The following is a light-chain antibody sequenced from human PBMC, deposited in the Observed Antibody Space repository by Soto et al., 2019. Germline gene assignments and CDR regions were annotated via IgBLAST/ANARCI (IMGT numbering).Light chain of an antibody. CDR1: SSDVGGYNY. Sequence: QSALTQPPSASGSPGQSVTTSCTGTSSDVGGYNYVSWYQQHPGKAPKLMIYEVTKRPSGVPDRFSGSKSGNTASLTVSGLQAEDEADYYCTSYAGSNNFPYVFGTGTKLTVL. CDR2: EVT. CDR3: TSYAGSNNFPYV. J-gene: IGLJ1*01. V-gene: IGLV2-8*01.